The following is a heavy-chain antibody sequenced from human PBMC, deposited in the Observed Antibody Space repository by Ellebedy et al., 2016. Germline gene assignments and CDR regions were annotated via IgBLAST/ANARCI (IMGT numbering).Heavy chain of an antibody. D-gene: IGHD3-3*01. V-gene: IGHV3-23*01. CDR1: GFTFSGYA. CDR2: ISGSGGST. Sequence: GGSLRLXCAASGFTFSGYAMSWVRQAPGKGLEWVSAISGSGGSTYYADSVKGRFTISRDNSKNTLYLQMNSLRAEDTAVYYCARAGGDLWSGYLVYWGQGSLVTVSS. J-gene: IGHJ4*02. CDR3: ARAGGDLWSGYLVY.